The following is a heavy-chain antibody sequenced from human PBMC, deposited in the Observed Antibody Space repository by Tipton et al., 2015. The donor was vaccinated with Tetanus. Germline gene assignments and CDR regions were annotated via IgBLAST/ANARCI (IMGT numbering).Heavy chain of an antibody. CDR2: ISGSGTS. CDR1: GASLRGGDYH. Sequence: TLSLTCTVSGASLRGGDYHWSWIRQPPGKGLEWLAYISGSGTSNSNYYLKSRITMTHDTSRNQFSLRPTAVTVADTAVYYCARVLRYSTIGGWDDAFDFWGQGTLVAASS. CDR3: ARVLRYSTIGGWDDAFDF. D-gene: IGHD2-8*01. V-gene: IGHV4-61*08. J-gene: IGHJ4*02.